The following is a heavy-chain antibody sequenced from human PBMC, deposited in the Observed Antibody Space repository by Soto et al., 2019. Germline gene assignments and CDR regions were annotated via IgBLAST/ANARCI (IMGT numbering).Heavy chain of an antibody. CDR2: IYQSGST. CDR1: SGSISSSNW. J-gene: IGHJ6*03. Sequence: PSETLSLTCAVSSGSISSSNWWSWVRQPPGKGLEWIGEIYQSGSTNYNPSLKSRVTISVDKSKNQFSLKLISVTAADTAVYYCSRLLLYFDWLLSPDDYYYYYMDVWGKGTTVTVSS. D-gene: IGHD3-9*01. V-gene: IGHV4-4*02. CDR3: SRLLLYFDWLLSPDDYYYYYMDV.